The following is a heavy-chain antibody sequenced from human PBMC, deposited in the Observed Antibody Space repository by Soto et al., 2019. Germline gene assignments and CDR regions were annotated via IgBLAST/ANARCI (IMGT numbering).Heavy chain of an antibody. D-gene: IGHD2-15*01. V-gene: IGHV1-8*01. J-gene: IGHJ5*02. CDR3: ARVAVAARPRWYNWFDP. CDR1: GYTFTDYD. CDR2: MNPNSGEP. Sequence: QEQLVQSGAEVKKPGASVKVSCKTSGYTFTDYDINWVRQATGQGLEWIGWMNPNSGEPGYAQKFQGRVNMTRSASLSTAYLELSSLRSEDTAVYYCARVAVAARPRWYNWFDPWGQGTLVTVSS.